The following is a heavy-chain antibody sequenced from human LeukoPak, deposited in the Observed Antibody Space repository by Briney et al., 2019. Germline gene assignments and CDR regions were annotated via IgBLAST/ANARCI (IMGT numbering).Heavy chain of an antibody. CDR1: GFTFDDYA. CDR2: ISWNSGST. CDR3: ARDVLYDSSGYYSDY. V-gene: IGHV3-9*01. Sequence: PGGSVRLSCAASGFTFDDYAMHWVRQAPGKGLEWVSGISWNSGSTGYADSVKGRFTISRDNTKKSLYLQMNSLRAEDTALYYCARDVLYDSSGYYSDYWGQVTLVTVSS. J-gene: IGHJ4*02. D-gene: IGHD3-22*01.